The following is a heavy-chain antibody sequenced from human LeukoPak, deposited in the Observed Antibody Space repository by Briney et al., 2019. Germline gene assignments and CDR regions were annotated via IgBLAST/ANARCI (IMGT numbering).Heavy chain of an antibody. CDR2: IYYSGST. V-gene: IGHV4-59*01. J-gene: IGHJ4*02. CDR1: GGSISSYY. D-gene: IGHD3-16*01. CDR3: ARDRALGSGKYYFDF. Sequence: SETLSLTCTVSGGSISSYYWSWIRQPPGKGLEWIGYIYYSGSTNYNPSLKSRVTISVDTSTNQFSLKLNSVTAADTAVYYCARDRALGSGKYYFDFWGQGTPVTVSS.